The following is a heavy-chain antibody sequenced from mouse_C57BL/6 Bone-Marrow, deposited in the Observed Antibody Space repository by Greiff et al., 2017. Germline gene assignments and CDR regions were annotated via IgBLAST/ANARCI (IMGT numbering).Heavy chain of an antibody. CDR2: IYPGDGDT. D-gene: IGHD3-2*02. V-gene: IGHV1-82*01. CDR1: GYAFSSSW. Sequence: QVQLQQSGPALVKPGASVKLSCKASGYAFSSSWLNWVKQRPGKGLEWIGRIYPGDGDTNYNGKFKGKATLTADKSASTADMQLSSLTSEDSAVYVCAGQLKLRKAMDDWGQGTSGTVSS. J-gene: IGHJ4*01. CDR3: AGQLKLRKAMDD.